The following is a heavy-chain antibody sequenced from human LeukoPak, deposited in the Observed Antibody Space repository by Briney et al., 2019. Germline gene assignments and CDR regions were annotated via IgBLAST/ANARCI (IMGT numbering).Heavy chain of an antibody. D-gene: IGHD2-15*01. J-gene: IGHJ6*03. CDR1: GGSISSSSYY. CDR2: IYYRGST. Sequence: KPSETLSLTCTVSGGSISSSSYYWGWTRQPPGKGLEWIGSIYYRGSTYYNPSLKSRVTISVDTSKNQFSLKLSSVTAADTAVYYCARGYCSGGSCYSYYYYNYMDVWGKGTTVTVSS. V-gene: IGHV4-39*07. CDR3: ARGYCSGGSCYSYYYYNYMDV.